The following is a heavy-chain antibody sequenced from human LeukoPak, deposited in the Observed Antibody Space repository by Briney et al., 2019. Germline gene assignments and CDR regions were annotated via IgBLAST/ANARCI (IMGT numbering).Heavy chain of an antibody. CDR1: GYTFTGYY. D-gene: IGHD6-13*01. Sequence: ASVKVSCKASGYTFTGYYMHWVRQAPGQGLEWMGWINPNSGGTNHAQKFQGRVTMTRDTSISTAYMELSRLRSDDTAVYYCARFEQQLEFYFDYWGQGTLVTVSS. CDR3: ARFEQQLEFYFDY. V-gene: IGHV1-2*02. J-gene: IGHJ4*02. CDR2: INPNSGGT.